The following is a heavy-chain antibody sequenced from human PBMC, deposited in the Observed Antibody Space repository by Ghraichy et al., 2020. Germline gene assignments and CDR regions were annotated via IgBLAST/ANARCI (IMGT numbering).Heavy chain of an antibody. CDR3: ARGQYYDFWSGYVGRYYYYGMDV. Sequence: ASVKVSCKASGYTFTSYDINWVRQATGQGLEWMGWMNPNSGNTGYAQKFQGRVTMTRNTSISTAYMELSSLRSEDTAVYYCARGQYYDFWSGYVGRYYYYGMDVWGQGTTVTVSS. CDR2: MNPNSGNT. J-gene: IGHJ6*02. D-gene: IGHD3-3*01. V-gene: IGHV1-8*01. CDR1: GYTFTSYD.